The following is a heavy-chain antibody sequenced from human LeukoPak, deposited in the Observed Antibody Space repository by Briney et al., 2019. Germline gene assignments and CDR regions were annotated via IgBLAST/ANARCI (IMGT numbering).Heavy chain of an antibody. CDR3: ARAAGGSGSYYKY. Sequence: PGGSLRLSCAASGVSFSSYEMSWVRQAPGKGLGWVSYISSSGSTIYYADSVKGRFTISRDNAKNSLYLQMNSLRAEDTAVYYCARAAGGSGSYYKYWGQGTLVTVSS. J-gene: IGHJ4*02. V-gene: IGHV3-48*03. D-gene: IGHD3-10*01. CDR1: GVSFSSYE. CDR2: ISSSGSTI.